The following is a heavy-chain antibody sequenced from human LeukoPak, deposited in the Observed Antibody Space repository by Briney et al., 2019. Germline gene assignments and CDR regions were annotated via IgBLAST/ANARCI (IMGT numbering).Heavy chain of an antibody. CDR1: GFTFSSYG. CDR3: ASETYYYGSGSYYKGQF. CDR2: IWYDGSNK. D-gene: IGHD3-10*01. J-gene: IGHJ4*02. V-gene: IGHV3-33*01. Sequence: GRSLRLSCAASGFTFSSYGMHWVRQAPGKGLEWVAVIWYDGSNKYYADSVKGRFTISRDNSKNTLYLQMNSLRAEDTAVYYCASETYYYGSGSYYKGQFWGQGTLVTVSS.